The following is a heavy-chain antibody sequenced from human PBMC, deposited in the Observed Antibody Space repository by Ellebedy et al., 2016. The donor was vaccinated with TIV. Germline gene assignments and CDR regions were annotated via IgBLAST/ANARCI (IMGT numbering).Heavy chain of an antibody. CDR3: AREGPGYDSSGYYYVIEGNINFDY. D-gene: IGHD3-22*01. V-gene: IGHV1-18*01. CDR1: GYTFTSYG. Sequence: AASVKVSCKASGYTFTSYGISWVRQAPGQGLEWMGWLSAYNGNTNYAQKLQGRVTMTTDTSTSTAYMELRSLRSDDTAVYYCAREGPGYDSSGYYYVIEGNINFDYWGQGTLVTVSS. J-gene: IGHJ4*02. CDR2: LSAYNGNT.